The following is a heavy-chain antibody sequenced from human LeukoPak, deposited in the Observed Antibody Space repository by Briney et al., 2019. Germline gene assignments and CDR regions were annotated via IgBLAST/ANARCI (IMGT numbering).Heavy chain of an antibody. J-gene: IGHJ5*02. D-gene: IGHD2-2*01. V-gene: IGHV1-2*02. CDR2: INPDSGGT. Sequence: GASVKVSCKASGYTFSGYYMHWVRQAPGQGLEWMGWINPDSGGTNYAQKFQGRVTMTRDTSISTAYMELSRLRSDDTAKYYCARDGRGYCSSISCYWNWFDPWGQGTLVTVSS. CDR1: GYTFSGYY. CDR3: ARDGRGYCSSISCYWNWFDP.